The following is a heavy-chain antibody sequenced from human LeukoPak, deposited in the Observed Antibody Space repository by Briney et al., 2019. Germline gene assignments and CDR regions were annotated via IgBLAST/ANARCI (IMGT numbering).Heavy chain of an antibody. CDR1: GGSISSYY. CDR3: ARGDEVGATDY. J-gene: IGHJ4*02. Sequence: PSETLSLTCTVSGGSISSYYWSWIRQPPGKGLEWIGEINHSGSTNYNPSLKSRVTISVDTSKNQFSLKLSSVTAADTAVYYCARGDEVGATDYWAREPWSPSPQ. D-gene: IGHD1-26*01. V-gene: IGHV4-34*01. CDR2: INHSGST.